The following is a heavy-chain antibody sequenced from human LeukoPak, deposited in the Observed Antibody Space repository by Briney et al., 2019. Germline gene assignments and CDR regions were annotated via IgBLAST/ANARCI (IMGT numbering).Heavy chain of an antibody. D-gene: IGHD3-10*01. J-gene: IGHJ4*02. CDR1: GFTFSSYW. CDR3: ARDRQYMVRGAYLG. V-gene: IGHV3-7*01. CDR2: IKQDGSAK. Sequence: GGSLRLSCAASGFTFSSYWMSWVRQAPGKGLEWVANIKQDGSAKYYVDSVKGRFTISRDNAKNSLYLQMNSLRAEDTAVYYCARDRQYMVRGAYLGWGQGTLVTVSS.